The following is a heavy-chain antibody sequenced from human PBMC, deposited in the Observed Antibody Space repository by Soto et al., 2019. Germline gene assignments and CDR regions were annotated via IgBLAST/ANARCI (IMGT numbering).Heavy chain of an antibody. V-gene: IGHV1-3*01. CDR1: GYTFTSYA. CDR3: ARDRGFNYGSGSDGAFDI. CDR2: INAGNGNT. D-gene: IGHD3-10*01. Sequence: QVQLVQSGAEVKKPGASVKVSCKASGYTFTSYAMHWVRQAPGQRLEWMGWINAGNGNTKYSQKFQGRVTITRDTAVGTAYMELSSLRSEDTAVYYCARDRGFNYGSGSDGAFDIWGQGTMVTVSS. J-gene: IGHJ3*02.